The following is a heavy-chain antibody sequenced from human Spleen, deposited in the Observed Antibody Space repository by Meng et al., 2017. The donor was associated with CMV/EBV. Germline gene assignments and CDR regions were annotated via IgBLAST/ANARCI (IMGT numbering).Heavy chain of an antibody. J-gene: IGHJ4*02. Sequence: GGSLRLSCAASGFTFSSYAMHWVRQAPGKGLEWVALISYDGSNKYYADSVKGRFTISRDNSYNTLYLQMNSLRPEDTALYYCARQVGGYHYYFDYWGQGTRVTVSS. CDR1: GFTFSSYA. CDR2: ISYDGSNK. D-gene: IGHD3-16*02. V-gene: IGHV3-30-3*01. CDR3: ARQVGGYHYYFDY.